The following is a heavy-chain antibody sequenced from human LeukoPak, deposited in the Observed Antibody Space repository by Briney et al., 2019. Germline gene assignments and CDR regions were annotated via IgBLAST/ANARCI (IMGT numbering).Heavy chain of an antibody. CDR3: ARLSYYYDSSGHSNWFDP. J-gene: IGHJ5*02. Sequence: GGSLRLSCAASGFTFSSYWMHWVRQAPGKGLVWVSRINSDGSSTRYADSVKGRFTISRDNAKNTLYLQMNSLRAEDTAVYYCARLSYYYDSSGHSNWFDPWGQGTLVTVSS. CDR2: INSDGSST. D-gene: IGHD3-22*01. V-gene: IGHV3-74*01. CDR1: GFTFSSYW.